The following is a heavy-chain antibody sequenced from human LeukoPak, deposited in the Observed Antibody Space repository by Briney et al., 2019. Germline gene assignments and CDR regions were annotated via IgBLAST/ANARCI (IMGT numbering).Heavy chain of an antibody. D-gene: IGHD2-2*01. CDR3: TRRFDCSSTSCRFYYYYMDV. V-gene: IGHV3-73*01. J-gene: IGHJ6*03. CDR2: IRSKANSYAT. CDR1: GLTFSGSA. Sequence: GGSLRLSCAASGLTFSGSAMHWVRQASGKGLEWVGRIRSKANSYATAYAASVKGRFTISRDDSKNTAYLQMNSLKTEDTAVYYCTRRFDCSSTSCRFYYYYMDVWGKGTTVTVSS.